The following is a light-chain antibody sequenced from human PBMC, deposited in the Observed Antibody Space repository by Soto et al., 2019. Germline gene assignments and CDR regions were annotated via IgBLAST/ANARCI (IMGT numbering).Light chain of an antibody. CDR1: QDISVY. Sequence: DIQMTQSPSSLSASVGDRATLTCRASQDISVYLAWYQQKPGKVPKLLIYSASTLQSGVPSRFSGSGSGTDFTLTISSLQSEDVATYYCQKFNTAPLTFGQGTRLEIK. CDR2: SAS. J-gene: IGKJ5*01. V-gene: IGKV1-27*01. CDR3: QKFNTAPLT.